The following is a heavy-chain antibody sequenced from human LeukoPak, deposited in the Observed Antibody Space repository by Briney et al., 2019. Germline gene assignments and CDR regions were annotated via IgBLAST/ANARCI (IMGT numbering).Heavy chain of an antibody. D-gene: IGHD3-22*01. CDR3: AREGSSGYYPY. CDR1: GFTFSSYS. Sequence: GGSLRLSCAASGFTFSSYSTNWVRQAPGKGLEWVSSISSDSSYIYYADSVKGRFTISRDNAKNSLFLQMNSLRAEDTAVYYCAREGSSGYYPYWGQGILVTVSS. V-gene: IGHV3-21*01. CDR2: ISSDSSYI. J-gene: IGHJ4*02.